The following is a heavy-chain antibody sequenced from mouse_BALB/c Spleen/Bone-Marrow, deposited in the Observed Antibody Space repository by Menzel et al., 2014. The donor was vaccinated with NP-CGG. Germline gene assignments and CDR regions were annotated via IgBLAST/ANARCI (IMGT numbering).Heavy chain of an antibody. CDR1: GYSNTSGYY. D-gene: IGHD4-1*01. Sequence: ESGPGLVKPSQSLSLTCSVTGYSNTSGYYWNWIRQFPGNKLEWMGYINYDGSNKYNPSLKNRISITRDTSKNQFFLKLNSVTTEDTATYYCARAFWDYFDYWGQGTTLTVSS. CDR2: INYDGSN. CDR3: ARAFWDYFDY. V-gene: IGHV3-6*02. J-gene: IGHJ2*01.